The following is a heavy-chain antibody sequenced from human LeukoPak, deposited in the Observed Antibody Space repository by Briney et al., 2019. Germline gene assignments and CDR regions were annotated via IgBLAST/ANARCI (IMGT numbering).Heavy chain of an antibody. CDR2: ISSSSSTI. D-gene: IGHD5-12*01. CDR3: AKNPYEYYFDY. Sequence: GGSLRLSCAASGFTFSSYSMNWVRQAPGKGLEWVSYISSSSSTIYYADSVKGRFTISRDNAKNSLYLQMNSLRAEGTAVYYCAKNPYEYYFDYWGQGTLVTVSS. CDR1: GFTFSSYS. J-gene: IGHJ4*02. V-gene: IGHV3-48*04.